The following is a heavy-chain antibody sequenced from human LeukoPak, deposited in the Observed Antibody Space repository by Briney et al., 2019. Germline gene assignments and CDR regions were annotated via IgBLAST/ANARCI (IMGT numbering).Heavy chain of an antibody. CDR1: GGSIGSYS. CDR3: ARLKARDAFDI. CDR2: VYYSGST. Sequence: PSETLSLTCTVSGGSIGSYSWNWIRQSPGTGLEWTGYVYYSGSTMYNPSLRSRVTISVDTSKNQFSLKLSSVTAADTAVYYCARLKARDAFDIWGQGTMVTVSS. V-gene: IGHV4-59*08. J-gene: IGHJ3*02.